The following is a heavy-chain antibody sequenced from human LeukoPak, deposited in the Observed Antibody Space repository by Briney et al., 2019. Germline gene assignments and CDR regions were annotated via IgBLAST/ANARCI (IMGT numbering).Heavy chain of an antibody. Sequence: GGSLRLSCAASGFIFDDFGMSWVRQAPGKGLEWVSSINWSGGSTDYADSVKGRFTMSRDNAENSLYLQMNSLRAEDTAFYYCARAAFGGVSLNRYFDCWGQGALVTVSS. CDR2: INWSGGST. V-gene: IGHV3-20*04. J-gene: IGHJ4*02. CDR3: ARAAFGGVSLNRYFDC. CDR1: GFIFDDFG. D-gene: IGHD3-16*01.